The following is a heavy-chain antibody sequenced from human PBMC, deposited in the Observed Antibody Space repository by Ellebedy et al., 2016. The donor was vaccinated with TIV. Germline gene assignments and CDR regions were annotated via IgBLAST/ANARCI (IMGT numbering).Heavy chain of an antibody. CDR1: GFTFGNYW. D-gene: IGHD4-17*01. J-gene: IGHJ4*02. CDR2: IKQDGSDK. V-gene: IGHV3-7*01. CDR3: ARDAATTVTSYDL. Sequence: GGSLRLSCAASGFTFGNYWMTWVRQAPGKGLEWVANIKQDGSDKKHVNSVKGRFTISRDNAKNSLFLQMNTLRVEDTAVYYCARDAATTVTSYDLWGQGVLVTVSS.